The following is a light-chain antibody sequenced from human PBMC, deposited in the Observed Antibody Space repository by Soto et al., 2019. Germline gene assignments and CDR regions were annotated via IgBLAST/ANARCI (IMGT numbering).Light chain of an antibody. V-gene: IGKV1-5*01. Sequence: DIQMTQSRSTLSASVGDRVTITLLASQSISSWLAWYQQKPGKATKLLIYDASSLESGVPSRFSGSGSGTDFTLTISSLEAEDFAVYYCQQRSDWPQTLGQGTKVDI. CDR2: DAS. J-gene: IGKJ1*01. CDR1: QSISSW. CDR3: QQRSDWPQT.